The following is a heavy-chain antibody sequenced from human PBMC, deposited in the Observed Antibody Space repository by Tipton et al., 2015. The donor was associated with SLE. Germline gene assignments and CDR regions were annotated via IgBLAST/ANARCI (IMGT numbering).Heavy chain of an antibody. CDR2: IWYDGSNK. V-gene: IGHV3-33*01. CDR3: ARADTTSTKPFYFDY. J-gene: IGHJ4*02. CDR1: GFTFSSYG. Sequence: SLRLSCAASGFTFSSYGMHWVRQAPGKGLEWVAVIWYDGSNKYYADSVKGRFTISRDNSKNTLYLQMNSLRAEDTAVYYCARADTTSTKPFYFDYWGQGTLVTVSS. D-gene: IGHD5-24*01.